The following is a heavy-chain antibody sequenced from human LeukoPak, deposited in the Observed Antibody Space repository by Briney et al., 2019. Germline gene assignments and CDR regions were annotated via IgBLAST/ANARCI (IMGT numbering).Heavy chain of an antibody. D-gene: IGHD6-13*01. V-gene: IGHV3-33*01. CDR1: GFTFSSYG. CDR3: ARGDSSSWYVDY. J-gene: IGHJ4*02. Sequence: GGSLRLSCAASGFTFSSYGMHWVRQAPGKGLEWVAVIRYDGSNKYYADSVKGRFTISRDNSKNTLYLQMNSLRAEDTAVYYCARGDSSSWYVDYWGQGTLVTVSS. CDR2: IRYDGSNK.